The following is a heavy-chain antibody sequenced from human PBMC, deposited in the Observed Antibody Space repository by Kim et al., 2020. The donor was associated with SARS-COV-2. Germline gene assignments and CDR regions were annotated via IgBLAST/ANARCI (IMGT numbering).Heavy chain of an antibody. CDR1: SGSIINYY. J-gene: IGHJ3*02. CDR3: ARMGSSGSFESAFDI. D-gene: IGHD3-22*01. CDR2: IYYSGST. Sequence: SETLSLTCTVSSGSIINYYWSWIRQPPGKGLEWIGYIYYSGSTNYNPSLKSRVTISVDTSKNQFSLKLNSVTAADTAVYYCARMGSSGSFESAFDIWGQG. V-gene: IGHV4-59*01.